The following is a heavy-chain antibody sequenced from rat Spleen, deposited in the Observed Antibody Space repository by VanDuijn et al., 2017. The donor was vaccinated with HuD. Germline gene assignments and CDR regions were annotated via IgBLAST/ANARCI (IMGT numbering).Heavy chain of an antibody. CDR3: ATSPYYWYFDF. V-gene: IGHV5-29*01. CDR2: ISSDGRRN. CDR1: GFTFSTYW. D-gene: IGHD1-12*01. J-gene: IGHJ1*01. Sequence: EVQLVETGGGLVQPGRSLKLSCVASGFTFSTYWMYWVRQAPKKGLEWVATISSDGRRNYYRDSVKGRFTISRDNAKNTQYLQMDSLRSEDTATYYCATSPYYWYFDFWGPGTMVTVSS.